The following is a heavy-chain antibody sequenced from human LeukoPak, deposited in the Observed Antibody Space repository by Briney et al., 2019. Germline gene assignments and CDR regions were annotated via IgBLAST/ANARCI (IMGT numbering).Heavy chain of an antibody. CDR1: GFTLSNFG. J-gene: IGHJ4*02. D-gene: IGHD3-10*01. CDR3: ARVTSKTTMVRGVFDY. Sequence: GGSLRLSCATFGFTLSNFGMHWVRQAPGKGLEWVAFIRHDGSNTYYADSVRGRFTISRDNAKNSLYLQMNSLRAEDTAVYYCARVTSKTTMVRGVFDYWGQGTLVTVSS. V-gene: IGHV3-30*02. CDR2: IRHDGSNT.